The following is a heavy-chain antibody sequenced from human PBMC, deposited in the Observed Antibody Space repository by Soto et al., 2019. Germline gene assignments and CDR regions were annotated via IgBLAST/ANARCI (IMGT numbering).Heavy chain of an antibody. J-gene: IGHJ3*02. CDR2: INPNSGGT. Sequence: ASVKVSCKASGYTFTGYYMHWVRQAPGQGLEWMGWINPNSGGTNYAQKFQGRVTMTRDTSISTAYMELSRLRSDDTAVYYCAREKYSSSSGAAFDIWGQETMVT. CDR1: GYTFTGYY. D-gene: IGHD6-6*01. V-gene: IGHV1-2*02. CDR3: AREKYSSSSGAAFDI.